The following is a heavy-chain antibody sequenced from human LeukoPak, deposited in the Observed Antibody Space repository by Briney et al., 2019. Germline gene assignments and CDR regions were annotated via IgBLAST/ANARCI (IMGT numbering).Heavy chain of an antibody. V-gene: IGHV1-46*01. CDR1: GYTFTGYW. J-gene: IGHJ5*02. CDR2: ICPSGGST. CDR3: ARDNSVRDEAWWFNP. D-gene: IGHD5-24*01. Sequence: ASVKLSCKAFGYTFTGYWMHWVRQAPGQGPEWMGVICPSGGSTIYAQKFKGRVTLTRNMSTSTDYLELSSLRSEDTAVYYCARDNSVRDEAWWFNPWSQGTLVTVSS.